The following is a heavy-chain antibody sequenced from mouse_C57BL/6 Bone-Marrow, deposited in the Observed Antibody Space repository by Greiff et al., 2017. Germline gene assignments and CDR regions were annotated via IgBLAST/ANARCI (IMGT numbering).Heavy chain of an antibody. J-gene: IGHJ1*03. CDR3: AVYYGSSYGYFDV. V-gene: IGHV1-69*01. CDR1: GYTFTSYW. Sequence: QVQLQQPGAELVMPGASVKLSCKASGYTFTSYWMHWVKQRPGQGLEWIGEIDPSDSYTNYNQKFKGKSILTVDKSSCTAYMQLSSLTSEDSAVYYCAVYYGSSYGYFDVWGKGTTVTVSS. D-gene: IGHD1-1*01. CDR2: IDPSDSYT.